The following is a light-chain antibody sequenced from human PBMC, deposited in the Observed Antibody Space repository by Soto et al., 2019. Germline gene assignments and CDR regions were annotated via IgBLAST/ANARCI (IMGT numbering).Light chain of an antibody. CDR2: AAS. V-gene: IGKV1-39*01. Sequence: DIHMTQSPSSLSASVGDRVTITCRASQSISSYLNWYQQKPGKAPKLLIYAASSLQSGVPSRFSGSGSGTDFTLTISSLQPEDFASYYCQQSYSTPWTFGQRTKVEIK. CDR1: QSISSY. CDR3: QQSYSTPWT. J-gene: IGKJ1*01.